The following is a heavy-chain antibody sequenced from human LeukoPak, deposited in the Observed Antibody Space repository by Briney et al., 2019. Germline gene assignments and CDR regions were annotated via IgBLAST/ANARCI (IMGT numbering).Heavy chain of an antibody. CDR3: ARGRGWLPY. CDR1: GGSFSGYY. CDR2: INRSGST. Sequence: SETLSLTCAVYGGSFSGYYWSWIRQPPGKGLEWIGEINRSGSTNYNPSLKSRVTISVDTSKNQFSLKLSSVTAADTAVYYCARGRGWLPYWGQGTLVTVSS. J-gene: IGHJ4*02. D-gene: IGHD6-19*01. V-gene: IGHV4-34*01.